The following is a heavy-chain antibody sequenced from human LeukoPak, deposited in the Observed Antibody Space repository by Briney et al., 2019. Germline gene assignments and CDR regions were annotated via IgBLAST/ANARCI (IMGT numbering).Heavy chain of an antibody. D-gene: IGHD2-15*01. V-gene: IGHV4-59*08. Sequence: SETLSLTCTVSGGSISSYYWSWIRQPPGKGLEWIGYIHYSGSTHYNPSLKSRVTISVDTSKNQVSLKLSSVTAADTAVYYCARQPLPLYCSGGSCYFDYWGQGNLVTVSS. J-gene: IGHJ4*02. CDR3: ARQPLPLYCSGGSCYFDY. CDR2: IHYSGST. CDR1: GGSISSYY.